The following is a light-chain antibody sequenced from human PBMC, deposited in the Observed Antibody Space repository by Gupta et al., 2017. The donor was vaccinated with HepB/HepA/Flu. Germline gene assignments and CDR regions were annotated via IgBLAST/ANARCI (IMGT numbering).Light chain of an antibody. V-gene: IGKV1-39*01. Sequence: DIQMTPSPSSLSASVGDRVTITCRASQRISSYLNWYQQKPGKAPNLLIYAASSLQSGVPSRCRGSGSGTDFTITISSLQLEDVATYYCQQSYSTPRTFGQGTEVEIK. J-gene: IGKJ1*01. CDR1: QRISSY. CDR3: QQSYSTPRT. CDR2: AAS.